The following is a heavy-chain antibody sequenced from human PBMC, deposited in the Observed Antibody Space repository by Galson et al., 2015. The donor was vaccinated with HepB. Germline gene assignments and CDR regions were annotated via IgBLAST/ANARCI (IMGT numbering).Heavy chain of an antibody. CDR2: ISSSSSYT. CDR1: GFTFSDYH. CDR3: ARVRIVVVPAAIGGAGWFDP. D-gene: IGHD2-2*02. Sequence: SLRLSCAASGFTFSDYHMSWIRQAPGKGLEWVSYISSSSSYTNYADSVKGRFTISRDNAKNSLYLQMNSLRAEDTAVYYRARVRIVVVPAAIGGAGWFDPWGQGTLVTVSS. V-gene: IGHV3-11*06. J-gene: IGHJ5*02.